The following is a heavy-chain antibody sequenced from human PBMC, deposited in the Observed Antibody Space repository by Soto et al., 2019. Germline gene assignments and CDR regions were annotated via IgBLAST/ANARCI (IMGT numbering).Heavy chain of an antibody. Sequence: PSETLSLTRTVSGISITSSYWNWLRQSPGNGLEWIGHISDRRGINYNAPLESRVAIATGASKNQVSLTPTAVNAADTAVYFCARGRHWFGPWGQGTLVTVSS. J-gene: IGHJ5*02. CDR1: GISITSSY. CDR3: ARGRHWFGP. V-gene: IGHV4-59*08. CDR2: ISDRRGI.